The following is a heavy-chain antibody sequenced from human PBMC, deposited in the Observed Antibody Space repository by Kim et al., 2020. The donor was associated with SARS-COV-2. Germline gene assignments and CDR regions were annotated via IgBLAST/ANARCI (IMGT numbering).Heavy chain of an antibody. V-gene: IGHV4-4*02. J-gene: IGHJ6*02. D-gene: IGHD4-17*01. Sequence: SETLSLTCAVSGGSISSSNWWSWVRQPPGKGLEWIGEIYHSGSTNYNPSLKSRVTISVDKSKNQFSLKLSSVTAADTVVYYCARDPYGNYGDYYYGMDVWGQGTTVTVSS. CDR2: IYHSGST. CDR1: GGSISSSNW. CDR3: ARDPYGNYGDYYYGMDV.